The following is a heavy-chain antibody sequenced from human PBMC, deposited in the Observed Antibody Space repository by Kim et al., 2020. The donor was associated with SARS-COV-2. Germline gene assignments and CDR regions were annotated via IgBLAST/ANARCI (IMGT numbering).Heavy chain of an antibody. CDR2: IYYSWST. CDR1: GGSISSYY. V-gene: IGHV4-59*13. Sequence: SETLSLTCTVSGGSISSYYWSWIRQPPGKGLEWIGYIYYSWSTNYNPSLKSRVTISVETSKNQFSLKLSTVTAADTAVYYCARALGPSPKYTLRGQGTLVTVSS. D-gene: IGHD2-2*02. J-gene: IGHJ4*02. CDR3: ARALGPSPKYTL.